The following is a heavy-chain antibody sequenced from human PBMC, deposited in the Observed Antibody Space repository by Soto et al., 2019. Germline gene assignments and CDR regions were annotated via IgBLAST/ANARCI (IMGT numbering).Heavy chain of an antibody. V-gene: IGHV1-69*02. Sequence: GASVKVSCKASGGTFSSYTISWVRQAPGQGLEWMGRIIPILGIANYAQKFQGRVTITADKSTSTAYMELSSLRSEDTAVYYCASNLEIFGVVSRHREYMDVWGKGTTVTVSS. CDR1: GGTFSSYT. D-gene: IGHD3-3*01. CDR3: ASNLEIFGVVSRHREYMDV. CDR2: IIPILGIA. J-gene: IGHJ6*03.